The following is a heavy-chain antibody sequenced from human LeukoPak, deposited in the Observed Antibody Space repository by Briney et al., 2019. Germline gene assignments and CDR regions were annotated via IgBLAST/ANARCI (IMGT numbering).Heavy chain of an antibody. J-gene: IGHJ4*02. CDR1: GFTVNNNH. V-gene: IGHV3-66*01. Sequence: PGGSLRLSCAASGFTVNNNHMSWVGQAPGKGLEWVSLIQSGGSTHYADSVKGRFTISRDNSKNTLYLQMNSLRAEDTAVYYCARDRGDSSGWPIIDYWGQGTLVTVSS. D-gene: IGHD6-19*01. CDR3: ARDRGDSSGWPIIDY. CDR2: IQSGGST.